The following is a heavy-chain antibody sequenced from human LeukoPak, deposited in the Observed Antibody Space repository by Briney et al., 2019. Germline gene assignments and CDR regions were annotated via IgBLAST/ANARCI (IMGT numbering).Heavy chain of an antibody. Sequence: PSETLSLTCTVSGGSISSYYWSWIRQPPGKGLEWIGYIYYSGSPKYNPSLKSRATVSLDTSKNQFSLKLTSVTAADTAVYYCARDHSSSFDYWGQGTLVTVSS. CDR3: ARDHSSSFDY. D-gene: IGHD6-19*01. CDR1: GGSISSYY. CDR2: IYYSGSP. J-gene: IGHJ4*02. V-gene: IGHV4-59*01.